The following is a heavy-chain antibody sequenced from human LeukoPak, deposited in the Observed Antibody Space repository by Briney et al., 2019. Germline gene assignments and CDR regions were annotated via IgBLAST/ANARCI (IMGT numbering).Heavy chain of an antibody. D-gene: IGHD1-26*01. CDR1: GGSISSYY. V-gene: IGHV4-4*07. J-gene: IGHJ4*02. Sequence: WETLSLTCTVSGGSISSYYWSWIRQPAGKGLEWIGRIYTSGSTDYNPSFKSRVTISIDMSKREFSLKLTSVTVADTAMYYCVRLRWELLAPYFDHWGQGAFVIVSS. CDR3: VRLRWELLAPYFDH. CDR2: IYTSGST.